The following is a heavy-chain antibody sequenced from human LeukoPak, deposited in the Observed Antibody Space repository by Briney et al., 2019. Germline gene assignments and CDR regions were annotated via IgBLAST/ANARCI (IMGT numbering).Heavy chain of an antibody. CDR1: GFTFSSYA. V-gene: IGHV3-30-3*01. D-gene: IGHD4-17*01. J-gene: IGHJ4*02. Sequence: GGSLRLSCAASGFTFSSYAMHWVRQAPGKGLEWVAVISYDGSNKYYADSVKGRFTISRDNAKNTLYLQMNSLRAEDTAVYYCARGLGDTVTTIDYWGQGTLVTVSS. CDR3: ARGLGDTVTTIDY. CDR2: ISYDGSNK.